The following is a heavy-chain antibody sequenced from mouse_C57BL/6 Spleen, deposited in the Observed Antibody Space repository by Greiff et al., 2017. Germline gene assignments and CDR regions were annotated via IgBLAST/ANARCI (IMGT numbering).Heavy chain of an antibody. Sequence: QVHVKQSGAELVKPGASVKMSCKASGYTFTTYPIEWMKQNHGKSLEWIGNFHPYNDDTKYNEKFKGKATLTVEKSSSTVYLELSRLTSDDSAVSYCARGDYYGSSYYFDYWGQGTTLTVSS. J-gene: IGHJ2*01. V-gene: IGHV1-47*01. D-gene: IGHD1-1*01. CDR3: ARGDYYGSSYYFDY. CDR2: FHPYNDDT. CDR1: GYTFTTYP.